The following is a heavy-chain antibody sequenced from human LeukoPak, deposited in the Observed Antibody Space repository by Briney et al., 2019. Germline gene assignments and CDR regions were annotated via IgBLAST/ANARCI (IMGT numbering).Heavy chain of an antibody. Sequence: GASVKVSCKASGYTFTSYGISWVRQAPGQGLEWMGWISAYNGNTNYAQKLQGRVTMTRDTSISTAYMELSRLRSDDTAVYYCARTDYYGPGSYSFDYWGQGTLVTVSS. CDR3: ARTDYYGPGSYSFDY. V-gene: IGHV1-18*01. J-gene: IGHJ4*02. CDR1: GYTFTSYG. D-gene: IGHD3-10*01. CDR2: ISAYNGNT.